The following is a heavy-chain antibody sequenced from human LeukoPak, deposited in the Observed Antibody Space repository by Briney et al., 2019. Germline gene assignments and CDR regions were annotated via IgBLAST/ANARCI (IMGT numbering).Heavy chain of an antibody. Sequence: SVKVSCKASGGTFSSYAISWVRQAPGQGLEWMGRIIPILGIANYAQKFQGRVTITADKTTSTAYMELSSLRSEDTAVYYCAREYYYDSSGYYPLDYWGQGTLVTVSS. V-gene: IGHV1-69*04. J-gene: IGHJ4*02. CDR2: IIPILGIA. CDR1: GGTFSSYA. CDR3: AREYYYDSSGYYPLDY. D-gene: IGHD3-22*01.